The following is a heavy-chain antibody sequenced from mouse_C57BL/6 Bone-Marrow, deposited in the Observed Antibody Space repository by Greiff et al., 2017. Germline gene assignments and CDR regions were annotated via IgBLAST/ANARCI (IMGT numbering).Heavy chain of an antibody. V-gene: IGHV5-17*01. CDR1: GFTFSDYG. CDR3: ARTGFAY. J-gene: IGHJ3*01. CDR2: ISSGSSTI. Sequence: EVKLMESGGGLVKPGGSLTLSCAASGFTFSDYGMHWVRQAPEKGLEWVAYISSGSSTIYYADTVKGRFTISRDNAKNTLFLQMTSLRSEDTAMYCCARTGFAYWGQGTLVTVSA.